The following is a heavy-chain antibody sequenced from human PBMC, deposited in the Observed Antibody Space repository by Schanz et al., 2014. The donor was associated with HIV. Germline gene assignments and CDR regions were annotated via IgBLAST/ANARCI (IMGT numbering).Heavy chain of an antibody. J-gene: IGHJ6*02. CDR1: GFSFSNYG. CDR2: LSYDGINK. Sequence: QEQLVESGGGVVQPGRSLRLSCAASGFSFSNYGMHWVRQAPGKGLEWGAVLSYDGINKYFADSVKGRFTISRDNSKNTLYLQMKSLRPEDTAVYYCAKDRNHYDSRYRGKGNYYYYYGMDVWGQGTTVTVSS. D-gene: IGHD3-22*01. V-gene: IGHV3-30*18. CDR3: AKDRNHYDSRYRGKGNYYYYYGMDV.